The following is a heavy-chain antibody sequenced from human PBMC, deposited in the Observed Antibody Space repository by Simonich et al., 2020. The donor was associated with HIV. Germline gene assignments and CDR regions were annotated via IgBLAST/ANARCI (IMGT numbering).Heavy chain of an antibody. J-gene: IGHJ4*02. CDR2: ISSSRSYI. D-gene: IGHD2-2*01. CDR3: ARDGRKGSSTSCSDY. CDR1: GFTFSRYS. V-gene: IGHV3-21*01. Sequence: EVQLVESGGGLVKPGGSLRLSCAASGFTFSRYSMKWVRQARGKGLEWVSSISSSRSYINYTDSVKGRFTISRNNDKNSLYLQMNSLRAEDTAVYYCARDGRKGSSTSCSDYWGQGTLVTVSS.